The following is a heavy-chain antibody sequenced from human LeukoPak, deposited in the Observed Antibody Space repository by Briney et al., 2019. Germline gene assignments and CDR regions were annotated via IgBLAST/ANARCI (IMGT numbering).Heavy chain of an antibody. CDR3: ATDNYGTLDY. Sequence: ASVKVSCKASGYTFTDYYIHWVRRAPGQELEWMGWIDPRSGGTRCTQKFQGRVTMTRDTSISTVYLDLSGMTFDDTALYYCATDNYGTLDYWGQGTLVTVSS. CDR2: IDPRSGGT. J-gene: IGHJ4*02. CDR1: GYTFTDYY. V-gene: IGHV1-2*02. D-gene: IGHD3-16*01.